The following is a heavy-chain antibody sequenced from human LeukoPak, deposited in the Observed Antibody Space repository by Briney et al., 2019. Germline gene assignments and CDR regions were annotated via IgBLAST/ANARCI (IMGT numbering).Heavy chain of an antibody. CDR3: AKTVAARPNWFDP. Sequence: PGGSLRLSCAASGFTFSSYAMSWVRQAPGKGLEWVSAISGSGGSTYYADSVKGRFTISRDNSKSTLYLQMNSLRAEDTAVYCCAKTVAARPNWFDPWGQGTLVTVSS. D-gene: IGHD6-6*01. J-gene: IGHJ5*02. V-gene: IGHV3-23*01. CDR1: GFTFSSYA. CDR2: ISGSGGST.